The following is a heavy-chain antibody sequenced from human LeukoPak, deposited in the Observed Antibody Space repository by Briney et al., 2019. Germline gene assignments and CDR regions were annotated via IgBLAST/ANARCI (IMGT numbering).Heavy chain of an antibody. CDR3: AKPSYYDFWSASLGWFDP. D-gene: IGHD3-3*01. CDR1: GFTFSSYS. Sequence: GGSLRLSCAASGFTFSSYSMNWVRQAPGKGLEWISYISSSSNTIYYADSVKGRFTISRDNAKNSLYLQMNSLRAEDTAVYYCAKPSYYDFWSASLGWFDPWGQGTLVTVSS. V-gene: IGHV3-48*01. CDR2: ISSSSNTI. J-gene: IGHJ5*02.